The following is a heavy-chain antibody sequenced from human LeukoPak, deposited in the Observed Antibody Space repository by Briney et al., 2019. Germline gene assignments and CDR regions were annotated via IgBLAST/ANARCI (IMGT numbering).Heavy chain of an antibody. CDR3: ARDGDYGSGSYQPGGPQYWYFDL. Sequence: ASVKVSCKASGYTFTGYYMHWVRQAPGQGLEWMGWINPNSGGTNYAQKLQGRVTMTTDTSTSTAYMELRSLRSDDTAVYYCARDGDYGSGSYQPGGPQYWYFDLWGRGTLVTVSS. CDR1: GYTFTGYY. V-gene: IGHV1-2*02. D-gene: IGHD3-10*01. J-gene: IGHJ2*01. CDR2: INPNSGGT.